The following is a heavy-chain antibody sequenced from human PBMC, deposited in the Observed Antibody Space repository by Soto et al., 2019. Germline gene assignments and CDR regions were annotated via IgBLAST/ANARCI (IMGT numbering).Heavy chain of an antibody. D-gene: IGHD2-15*01. Sequence: QVQLQESGPGLVKPSETLSLTCTVSGGSVSSGSYYWSWIRQPPGKGLEWIGYIYYSGSTNYNPSLKSRVTISVDTSKSQFSLKLSSVTAADTAVYYCAGAATKYYYYYGMDVWGQGTTVTVSS. J-gene: IGHJ6*02. CDR3: AGAATKYYYYYGMDV. CDR2: IYYSGST. V-gene: IGHV4-61*01. CDR1: GGSVSSGSYY.